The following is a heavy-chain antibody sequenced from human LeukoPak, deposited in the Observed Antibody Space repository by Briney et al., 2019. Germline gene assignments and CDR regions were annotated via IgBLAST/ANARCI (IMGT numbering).Heavy chain of an antibody. J-gene: IGHJ4*02. V-gene: IGHV4-34*01. D-gene: IGHD6-19*01. CDR1: GGSFSGYY. CDR3: ARLVAGTGEYNFDY. CDR2: INHSGST. Sequence: PSETLSLTCAVYGGSFSGYYWSWIRQPPGKGLEWIGEINHSGSTNYNPSLKSRVTISVDTSKNQFSLKLSSVTAADTAVYYCARLVAGTGEYNFDYWGQGTLVTVSS.